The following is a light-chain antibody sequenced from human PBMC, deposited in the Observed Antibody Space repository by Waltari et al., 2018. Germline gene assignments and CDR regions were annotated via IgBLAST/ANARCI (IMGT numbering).Light chain of an antibody. J-gene: IGLJ7*01. CDR3: GTWDSSLSGAV. CDR1: SSNIGNNS. V-gene: IGLV1-51*02. CDR2: EGS. Sequence: QSVLTQPPSVSAAPGQRVTISCSGGSSNIGNNSISWYRQFPGTAPKLLIYEGSERPSGIPGRFSGSKSGTAATLDITGRQAGDEADYYCGTWDSSLSGAVFGGGTHLTVL.